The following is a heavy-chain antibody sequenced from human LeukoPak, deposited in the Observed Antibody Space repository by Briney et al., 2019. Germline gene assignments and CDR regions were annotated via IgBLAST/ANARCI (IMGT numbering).Heavy chain of an antibody. CDR3: AKERYFDWLPHPGFDY. J-gene: IGHJ4*02. Sequence: PGGSLRLSCAASGFTFSSYAMSWVRQAPGKGLEWVSAISGSGSSTYYADSVKGRFTISRDNSKNTLYLQMNSLRAEDTAVYYCAKERYFDWLPHPGFDYWGQGTLVTVSS. CDR2: ISGSGSST. D-gene: IGHD3-9*01. CDR1: GFTFSSYA. V-gene: IGHV3-23*01.